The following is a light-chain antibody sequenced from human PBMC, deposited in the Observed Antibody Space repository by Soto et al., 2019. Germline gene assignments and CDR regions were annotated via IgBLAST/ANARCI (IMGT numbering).Light chain of an antibody. Sequence: DVVMTQSPLSLSVTLGQPASISCWSSQSIVYSDGHAYLNWFHQRPGQSPRHLIYQVSKRDSGVPDRFSGSGSRTDFTLKISRVEAEDVGVYYCMQGTHWPPTFGRGTKVEIK. J-gene: IGKJ1*01. CDR3: MQGTHWPPT. CDR1: QSIVYSDGHAY. V-gene: IGKV2-30*01. CDR2: QVS.